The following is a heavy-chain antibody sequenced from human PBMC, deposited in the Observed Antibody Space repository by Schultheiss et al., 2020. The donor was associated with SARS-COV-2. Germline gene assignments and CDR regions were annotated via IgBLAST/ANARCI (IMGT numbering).Heavy chain of an antibody. CDR3: ARDDTLLKGVYYYYYGMDV. Sequence: SLKISCAASGFTFDDYAMHWVRQAPGKGLEWVSGISGGADTTHYADSVKGRFTISRDNAKNSLYLQMNSLRAEDTAVYYCARDDTLLKGVYYYYYGMDVWGQGTTVTVSS. CDR2: ISGGADTT. CDR1: GFTFDDYA. J-gene: IGHJ6*02. D-gene: IGHD3-10*01. V-gene: IGHV3-9*01.